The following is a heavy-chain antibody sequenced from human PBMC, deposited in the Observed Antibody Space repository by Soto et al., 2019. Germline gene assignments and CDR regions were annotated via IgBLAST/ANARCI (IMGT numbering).Heavy chain of an antibody. Sequence: PGGSLRLSCEASGITLRNYAMTWVRQAPGKGLEWVSLISANDLGTYYAESGKGPFTISRDNSKNTLYLQMNSMRAEDTAVYYCARWGWAMAIYYYYGMDVWGQGTTVTVSS. D-gene: IGHD5-18*01. J-gene: IGHJ6*02. V-gene: IGHV3-23*01. CDR1: GITLRNYA. CDR3: ARWGWAMAIYYYYGMDV. CDR2: ISANDLGT.